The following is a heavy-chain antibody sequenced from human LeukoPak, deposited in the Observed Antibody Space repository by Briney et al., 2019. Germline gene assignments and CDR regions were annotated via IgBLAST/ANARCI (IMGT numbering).Heavy chain of an antibody. CDR3: TRDYYGSGSYYNVWSDY. CDR1: GYTFTSYY. V-gene: IGHV1-46*01. J-gene: IGHJ4*02. Sequence: ASVKVSCKASGYTFTSYYMHWVRQAPGQGLEWMGLINPSGGSTSYAQKFQGRVTMTRDTSTSTVYMELSSLRSEDTAVYYCTRDYYGSGSYYNVWSDYWGQGTLVTVSS. D-gene: IGHD3-10*01. CDR2: INPSGGST.